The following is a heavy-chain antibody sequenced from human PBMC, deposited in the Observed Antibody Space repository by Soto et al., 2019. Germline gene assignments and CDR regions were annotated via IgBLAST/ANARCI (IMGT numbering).Heavy chain of an antibody. CDR2: IYYSGSA. D-gene: IGHD2-2*01. CDR3: ARHSFCSNTSCQYVDY. CDR1: GGSISPHY. Sequence: SETLSLTCTVSGGSISPHYWSWIRQSPGKGLEWIGYIYYSGSANYNPSLKTRVTISVDTSKRQFSLNLGSVTAADTAVYYCARHSFCSNTSCQYVDYWGQGTLVTVSS. V-gene: IGHV4-59*08. J-gene: IGHJ4*02.